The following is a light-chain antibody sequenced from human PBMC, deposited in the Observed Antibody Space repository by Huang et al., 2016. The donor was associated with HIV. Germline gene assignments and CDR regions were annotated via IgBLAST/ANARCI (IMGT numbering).Light chain of an antibody. CDR2: MAS. V-gene: IGKV2-28*01. CDR1: QSLAHSNGYNF. Sequence: DIVMTQSPLSLPVTPGEPASISCRSSQSLAHSNGYNFLDWYLQKPGQSPQLLIYMASNRASGAPDRFSGSGSGTDFTLKISRVEAEDVGVYYCMQALQTPTFGQGTKVESK. CDR3: MQALQTPT. J-gene: IGKJ1*01.